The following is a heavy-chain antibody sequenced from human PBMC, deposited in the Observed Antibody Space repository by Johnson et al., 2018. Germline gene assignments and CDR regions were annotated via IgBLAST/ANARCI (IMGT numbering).Heavy chain of an antibody. J-gene: IGHJ3*02. CDR2: VSYDGSNN. V-gene: IGHV3-30*18. Sequence: VQLLESGGGVVQPGRSLRLSCAASGFTFSSYAMHWVRQAPGKGLEWVAFVSYDGSNNYYTDSVKGRFTISRDNSKNTLFLQINSLRTEDTAVYYCAKIPASYYYDSSTYSAFDIWGQGTMVTVSS. CDR1: GFTFSSYA. D-gene: IGHD3-22*01. CDR3: AKIPASYYYDSSTYSAFDI.